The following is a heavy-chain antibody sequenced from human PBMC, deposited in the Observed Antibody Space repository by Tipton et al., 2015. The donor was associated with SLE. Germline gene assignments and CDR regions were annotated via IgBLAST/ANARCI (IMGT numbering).Heavy chain of an antibody. CDR3: ASTRLDIVVVWYFDL. CDR2: INHSGST. Sequence: TLSLTCAVYGGSFSGYYWSWIRQPPGKGLEWIGEINHSGSTNYSPSLKSRVNISVDTSKNQFSLKMTSLTAADTAVYYCASTRLDIVVVWYFDLWGRGTLVTVSS. CDR1: GGSFSGYY. D-gene: IGHD2-21*01. V-gene: IGHV4-34*01. J-gene: IGHJ2*01.